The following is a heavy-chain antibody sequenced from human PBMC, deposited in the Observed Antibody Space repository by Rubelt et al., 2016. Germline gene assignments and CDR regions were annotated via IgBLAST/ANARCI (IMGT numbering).Heavy chain of an antibody. CDR3: ARHGRVTTFAY. J-gene: IGHJ4*02. Sequence: ETLSLTCTVSGGSISSYYWSWIRQPPGKGLEWIGSIYYSGSTYYNPSLKSRVTISVDTSKNQFSLKLSSVTAADTAVYYCARHGRVTTFAYWGQGTLVTVSS. V-gene: IGHV4-39*01. CDR2: IYYSGST. D-gene: IGHD4-17*01. CDR1: GGSISSYY.